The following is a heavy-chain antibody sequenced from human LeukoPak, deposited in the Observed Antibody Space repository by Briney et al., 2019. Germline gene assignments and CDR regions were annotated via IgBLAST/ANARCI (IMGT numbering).Heavy chain of an antibody. D-gene: IGHD6-19*01. J-gene: IGHJ4*02. V-gene: IGHV1-46*01. CDR1: GYTFTSYY. Sequence: TSVKASCKASGYTFTSYYMHWVRQAPGQGLEWMGIINPSGGSTSYAQKFQGRVTMTRDTSTTTVYMELSSLRSEDTAVYYCARDKVAGNPDYWGQGTLVTVSS. CDR2: INPSGGST. CDR3: ARDKVAGNPDY.